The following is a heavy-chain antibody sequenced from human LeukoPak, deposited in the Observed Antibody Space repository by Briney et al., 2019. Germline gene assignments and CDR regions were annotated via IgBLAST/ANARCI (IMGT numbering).Heavy chain of an antibody. V-gene: IGHV3-49*04. CDR3: RRDTRGGGSPAGPL. CDR2: IKGQAYGGTT. D-gene: IGHD2-2*01. J-gene: IGHJ4*02. Sequence: GGSLRLSCVASGFTFKSHSMNWVRQAPGKGLEWVGFIKGQAYGGTTQYAASVRGRFSISRDDSKSIGYLQMNSLKTEDTAVYSCRRDTRGGGSPAGPLWGQGTLVTVSS. CDR1: GFTFKSHS.